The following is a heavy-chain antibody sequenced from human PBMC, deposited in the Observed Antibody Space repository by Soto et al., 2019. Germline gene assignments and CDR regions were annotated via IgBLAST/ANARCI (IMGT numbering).Heavy chain of an antibody. V-gene: IGHV1-69*02. Sequence: QVQLVQSGAEVKKPGSSVKVSCKASGGTFSSYTISWVRQAPGQGLEWMGRIIPILGIANYAQKFQGRVRITADKSTSTAYMELSSLRSEDTAVYYCARGVAARPTWWFDPWGQGTLVTVSS. J-gene: IGHJ5*02. CDR3: ARGVAARPTWWFDP. D-gene: IGHD6-19*01. CDR2: IIPILGIA. CDR1: GGTFSSYT.